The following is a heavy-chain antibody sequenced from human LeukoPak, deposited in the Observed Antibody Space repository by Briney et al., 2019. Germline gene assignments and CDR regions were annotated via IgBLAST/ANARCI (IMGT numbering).Heavy chain of an antibody. CDR1: GFTFSDYY. D-gene: IGHD2-2*02. J-gene: IGHJ4*02. CDR3: ARGYCSCTSFYRGGVFDY. Sequence: GGSLRLSCAASGFTFSDYYMSWIRQAPGKGLEWVSYISSSGSTIYYADSVKGRFTISRDNAKNSLYLQMNSLRAEDTAVYYCARGYCSCTSFYRGGVFDYWGQGTLVTVSS. V-gene: IGHV3-11*01. CDR2: ISSSGSTI.